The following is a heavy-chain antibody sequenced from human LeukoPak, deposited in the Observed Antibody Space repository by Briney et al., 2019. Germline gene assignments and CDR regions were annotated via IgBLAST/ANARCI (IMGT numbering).Heavy chain of an antibody. CDR3: TTDTWYSAGH. J-gene: IGHJ4*02. D-gene: IGHD2-15*01. Sequence: GGSLRLSCTASGSIFSGSWMAWIRQAPGKGLEWVAIIKKDGSEKYYVDSMKGRFTISRDNAKNSLFLQMNSLRAEDTAIYYCTTDTWYSAGHWGQGTLVTVSS. V-gene: IGHV3-7*03. CDR1: GSIFSGSW. CDR2: IKKDGSEK.